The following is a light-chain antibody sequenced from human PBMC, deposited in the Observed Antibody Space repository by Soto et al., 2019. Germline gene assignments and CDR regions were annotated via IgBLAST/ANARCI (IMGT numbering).Light chain of an antibody. CDR2: KAS. CDR1: QTISSW. V-gene: IGKV1-5*03. CDR3: QHYNSYSEA. J-gene: IGKJ1*01. Sequence: DIPLTQSPSTLSGSVGGRANIXRRASQTISSWLAWYQQKPGKAPKLLIYKASTLKSGVPSRFSGSGSGTEFTLTISSLQPDDFATYYCQHYNSYSEAFGQGTKVDI.